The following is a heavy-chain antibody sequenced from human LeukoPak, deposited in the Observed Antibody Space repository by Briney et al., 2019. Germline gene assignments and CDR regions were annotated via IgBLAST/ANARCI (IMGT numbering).Heavy chain of an antibody. Sequence: GGSLRLSCAASGFTFSSYAMSWVRQAPGKGLEWVSDISGSGGSRNYADSVKGRFTISRDNSKNTLYLQMNSLRAEDTAVYYCASLVVPAAPYVPFDYWGQGTLVTVSS. J-gene: IGHJ4*02. CDR3: ASLVVPAAPYVPFDY. CDR2: ISGSGGSR. CDR1: GFTFSSYA. D-gene: IGHD2-2*01. V-gene: IGHV3-23*01.